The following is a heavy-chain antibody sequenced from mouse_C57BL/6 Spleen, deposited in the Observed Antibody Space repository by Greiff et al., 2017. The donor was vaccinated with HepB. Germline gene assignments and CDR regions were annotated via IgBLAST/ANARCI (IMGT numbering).Heavy chain of an antibody. D-gene: IGHD1-1*01. CDR1: GFSLTSYC. V-gene: IGHV2-3*01. CDR2: IWGDWST. J-gene: IGHJ3*01. Sequence: QVQLKESGPGLVAPSQSLSITCTVSGFSLTSYCVSWVRQPPGKGLEWLGVIWGDWSTNYHSALISRLGISKDNPKSQVFLKLNSLRTDDTATYYCAKQGDYYGSSCVPWFAYWGKGTMVTVSA. CDR3: AKQGDYYGSSCVPWFAY.